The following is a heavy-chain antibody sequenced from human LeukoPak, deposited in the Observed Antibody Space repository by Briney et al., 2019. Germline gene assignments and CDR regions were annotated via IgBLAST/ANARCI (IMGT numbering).Heavy chain of an antibody. CDR3: TSSGYYKWGF. Sequence: GGSLRLSCTATGFTFSTYWMSWVRQAPGKGLEWVANIKQDGSEKYYVDSVKGRFIISRDNAKNSLYLQMNTLRGEDTAVYYCTSSGYYKWGFWGQGTLVTVSS. D-gene: IGHD3-3*01. J-gene: IGHJ4*02. CDR2: IKQDGSEK. CDR1: GFTFSTYW. V-gene: IGHV3-7*01.